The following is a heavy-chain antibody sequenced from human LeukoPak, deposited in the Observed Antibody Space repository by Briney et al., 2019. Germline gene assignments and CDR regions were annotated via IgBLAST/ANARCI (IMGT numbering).Heavy chain of an antibody. CDR3: ARDRDSSSSGLDP. D-gene: IGHD6-6*01. V-gene: IGHV3-74*01. J-gene: IGHJ5*02. CDR2: INGDGTST. CDR1: GFTFSTYW. Sequence: GGSLRLSCAASGFTFSTYWMHWVRQAPGKGLVWVSRINGDGTSTNYADAVKGRFSISRDNSKNTLYLQMNSLRAEDTAVYYCARDRDSSSSGLDPWGQGTLVTVSS.